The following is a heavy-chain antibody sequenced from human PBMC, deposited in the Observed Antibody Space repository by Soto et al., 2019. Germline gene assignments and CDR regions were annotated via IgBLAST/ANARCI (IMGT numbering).Heavy chain of an antibody. J-gene: IGHJ4*02. CDR3: AREHYDFWSIQALGY. CDR2: TNAGNGNT. Sequence: ASVKVSCKASGYTFSNSAIHWLRQAPGQRLEWMAWTNAGNGNTKYSRRFQGGVTITGFTSASMAHMELSSLRSEDTAVYYWAREHYDFWSIQALGYWGQGTLVTVSS. CDR1: GYTFSNSA. D-gene: IGHD3-3*01. V-gene: IGHV1-3*01.